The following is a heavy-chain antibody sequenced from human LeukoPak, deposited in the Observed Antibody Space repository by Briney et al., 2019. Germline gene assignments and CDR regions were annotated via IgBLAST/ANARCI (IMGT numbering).Heavy chain of an antibody. D-gene: IGHD3-10*01. Sequence: GGSLRLSCAACGFTFSSFGMQWARQAPGKGLEWVAVISHDGSNKYYADSVKGRFTISRANSQNTLYLQMNSMRALVTAVYYCTSVSGSEYSPGAYWGQGTLVTVSS. CDR1: GFTFSSFG. J-gene: IGHJ4*02. CDR3: TSVSGSEYSPGAY. CDR2: ISHDGSNK. V-gene: IGHV3-30*03.